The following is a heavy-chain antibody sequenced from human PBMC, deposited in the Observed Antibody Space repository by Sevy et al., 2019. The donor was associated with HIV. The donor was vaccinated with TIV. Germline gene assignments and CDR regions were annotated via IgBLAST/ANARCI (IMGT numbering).Heavy chain of an antibody. D-gene: IGHD3-16*01. J-gene: IGHJ4*02. V-gene: IGHV3-23*01. CDR3: AGGDTTMITDLDY. CDR2: VTSDGTT. Sequence: GGSLRLSCAASGLTLTTTGMSWVRQAPVKGLEWVAGVTSDGTTYYADSVRDRFTVSRDNSKNTLYLQLNSLRADDTAVFYYAGGDTTMITDLDYWGQGTLVTVSS. CDR1: GLTLTTTG.